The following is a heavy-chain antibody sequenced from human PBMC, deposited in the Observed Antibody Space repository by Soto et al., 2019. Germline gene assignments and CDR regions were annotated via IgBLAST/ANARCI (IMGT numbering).Heavy chain of an antibody. V-gene: IGHV3-7*03. J-gene: IGHJ6*02. CDR1: GFTFSAYY. CDR2: IAQDGSEI. Sequence: GGSLRLSCAPSGFTFSAYYMTWVRLAPGKGLEWVAYIAQDGSEIYNVDSVKGRFTISRDNADNSVHLQMNSLTAEDTALYYCARLSKAMDVWGQGTSVTVSS. CDR3: ARLSKAMDV.